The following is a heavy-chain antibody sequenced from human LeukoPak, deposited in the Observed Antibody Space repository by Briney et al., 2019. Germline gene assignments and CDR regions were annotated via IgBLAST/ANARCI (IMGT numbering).Heavy chain of an antibody. V-gene: IGHV3-33*08. CDR3: ARDAERGFDYSNSLKY. CDR2: IWPDGTEK. J-gene: IGHJ4*02. CDR1: GFTCSHYG. Sequence: GGSLRLSCTASGFTCSHYGMHWVRPAPGKGLEWVAVIWPDGTEKHYSDAVKGRFTISRDNFGNTLYLQMNSLRGDDTAVYYCARDAERGFDYSNSLKYWGQGTLVTVSS. D-gene: IGHD4-11*01.